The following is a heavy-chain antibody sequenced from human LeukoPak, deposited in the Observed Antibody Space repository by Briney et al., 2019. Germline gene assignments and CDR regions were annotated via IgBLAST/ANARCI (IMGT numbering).Heavy chain of an antibody. V-gene: IGHV1-69*05. Sequence: GASVKVSCKASGGTFSSYAISWVRQAPGQGLEWMGGIIPIFGTANYAQKFQGRVTITTDESTSTAYMELSSLRSEDTAVYYCARAGYSSSWYLLGWFDPWGQGTLVTVSS. D-gene: IGHD6-13*01. CDR3: ARAGYSSSWYLLGWFDP. J-gene: IGHJ5*02. CDR1: GGTFSSYA. CDR2: IIPIFGTA.